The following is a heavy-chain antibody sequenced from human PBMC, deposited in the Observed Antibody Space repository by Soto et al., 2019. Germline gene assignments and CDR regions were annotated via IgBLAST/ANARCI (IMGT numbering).Heavy chain of an antibody. CDR3: ARERTRGFDP. CDR2: MNPNSGNT. J-gene: IGHJ5*02. Sequence: QVQLVQSGAEVKKPGASVKVSCKASGYTFTTYGISWVRQATGQGLEWMGWMNPNSGNTAYAQKFLGRVTMTRNTSISTAYMELSSLRSEDTAVYYCARERTRGFDPWGQGTLVTVSS. V-gene: IGHV1-8*02. CDR1: GYTFTTYG.